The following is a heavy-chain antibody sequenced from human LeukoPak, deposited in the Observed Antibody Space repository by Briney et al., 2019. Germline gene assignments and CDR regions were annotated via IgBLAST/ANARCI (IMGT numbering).Heavy chain of an antibody. CDR2: INHSGST. D-gene: IGHD3-22*01. V-gene: IGHV4-34*01. J-gene: IGHJ6*03. CDR3: ARFTMIVVPKAYYYYYMDV. Sequence: SETLSLTCAVYGGSFSGYYWSWIRQPPGKGLEWIGEINHSGSTNYNPSLKGRVTISVDTSKNQFSLKLSSVTAADTAVYYCARFTMIVVPKAYYYYYMDVWGKGTTVTVSS. CDR1: GGSFSGYY.